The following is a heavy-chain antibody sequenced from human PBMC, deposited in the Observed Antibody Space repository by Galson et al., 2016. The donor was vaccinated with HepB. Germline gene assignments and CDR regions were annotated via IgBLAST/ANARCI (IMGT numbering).Heavy chain of an antibody. V-gene: IGHV6-1*01. CDR1: GDSVSSNFAA. CDR3: ARDTPWLAGGYYYYVMDV. D-gene: IGHD6-19*01. Sequence: CAISGDSVSSNFAAWNWIRQSPSRGLEWLGKTYYRSKWYNGYAVSVKSRITINPDTSKSQFSLQLNSVTPEDTAVYYCARDTPWLAGGYYYYVMDVWGQGTTVTVS. CDR2: TYYRSKWYN. J-gene: IGHJ6*02.